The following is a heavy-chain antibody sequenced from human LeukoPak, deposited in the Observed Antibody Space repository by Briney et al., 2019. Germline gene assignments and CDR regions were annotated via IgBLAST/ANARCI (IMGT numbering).Heavy chain of an antibody. CDR3: ARGSSGSRSHNWFDP. CDR2: INPNSGGA. D-gene: IGHD1-26*01. V-gene: IGHV1-2*04. Sequence: GASVKVSCEASGYDFTAYTLNWVRQAPGQGLEWMGWINPNSGGANYAQKFQGWVTMTRDTSISTAYMELSRLRSDDTAVYYCARGSSGSRSHNWFDPWGQGTLVTVSS. J-gene: IGHJ5*02. CDR1: GYDFTAYT.